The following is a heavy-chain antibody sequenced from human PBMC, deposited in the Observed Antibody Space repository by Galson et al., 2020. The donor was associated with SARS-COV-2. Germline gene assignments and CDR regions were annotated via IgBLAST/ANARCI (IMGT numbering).Heavy chain of an antibody. J-gene: IGHJ4*02. CDR3: ARGPSRGYSYGQLDY. CDR1: GFTFSSYA. CDR2: ISGSGGST. D-gene: IGHD5-18*01. Sequence: GESLKISCAASGFTFSSYAMSWVRQAPGKGLEWVSAISGSGGSTHYADSVKGRFTISRDNSKNTLYLQMNSLRAEDTAVYYCARGPSRGYSYGQLDYWGQGTLVTVSS. V-gene: IGHV3-23*01.